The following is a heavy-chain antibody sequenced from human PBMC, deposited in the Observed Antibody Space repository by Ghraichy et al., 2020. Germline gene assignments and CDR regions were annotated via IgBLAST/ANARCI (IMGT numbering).Heavy chain of an antibody. V-gene: IGHV4-59*01. CDR3: ARAYYDFWSGYSSYYFDY. J-gene: IGHJ4*02. Sequence: SETLSLTCTVSGGSISSYYWSWIRQPPGKGLEWIGYIYYSGSTNYNPSLKSRVTISVDTSKNQFSLKLSSVTAADMAVYYCARAYYDFWSGYSSYYFDYWGQGTLVTVSS. D-gene: IGHD3-3*01. CDR2: IYYSGST. CDR1: GGSISSYY.